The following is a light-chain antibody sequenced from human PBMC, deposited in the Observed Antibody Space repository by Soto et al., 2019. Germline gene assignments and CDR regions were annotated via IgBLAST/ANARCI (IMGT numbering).Light chain of an antibody. Sequence: EVVMTQSPDTLSVSPGERATLSCRASQSVSSNLAWYQQKLGQAPRLLIYGASTRATDIPPRFSGSGSGTEFTLTISSLQSEDFAIYYCQQYNNWPRTFGKGTKVDIK. CDR3: QQYNNWPRT. CDR1: QSVSSN. CDR2: GAS. J-gene: IGKJ1*01. V-gene: IGKV3-15*01.